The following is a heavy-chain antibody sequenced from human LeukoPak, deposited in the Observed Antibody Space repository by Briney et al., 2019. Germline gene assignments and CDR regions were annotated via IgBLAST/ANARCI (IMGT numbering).Heavy chain of an antibody. J-gene: IGHJ6*03. CDR2: IKQDGSEK. CDR1: GFTFSTYR. V-gene: IGHV3-7*01. D-gene: IGHD2-15*01. Sequence: GGSLRLSCAASGFTFSTYRMSWVRQAPGKGLEWVANIKQDGSEKHYVDSVKGRFTISRDNAKNSLYLQMSSLRAEDTAVYYCARDRDITPYYMDVWGKGTTVTVSS. CDR3: ARDRDITPYYMDV.